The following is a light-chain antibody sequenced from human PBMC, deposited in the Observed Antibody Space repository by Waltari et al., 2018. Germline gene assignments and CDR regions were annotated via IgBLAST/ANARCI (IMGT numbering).Light chain of an antibody. CDR2: DAS. Sequence: EIVLTQSPATLSLSPGERATLSRRSSQSISTYLAWYQQKPGQAPKLLLYDASNRATGIPARFSGSGSWTDFTLTITSLEPEDFAVYYCQQRSSLPITFGQGTRLDIK. V-gene: IGKV3-11*01. J-gene: IGKJ5*01. CDR1: QSISTY. CDR3: QQRSSLPIT.